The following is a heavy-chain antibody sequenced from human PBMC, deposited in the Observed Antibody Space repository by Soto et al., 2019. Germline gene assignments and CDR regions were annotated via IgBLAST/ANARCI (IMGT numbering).Heavy chain of an antibody. J-gene: IGHJ5*02. D-gene: IGHD4-17*01. CDR3: ARGGVYGESFGP. Sequence: QVQLVESGGGVVQPGRSLRLSCAASGFTFGNFGMHWVRQAPGKGLEWVTLIHYDGSNEYYADSVKGRFAISRDNSKNTLYLQMYSLRAGDTAVYYCARGGVYGESFGPWGQGTLVTVSS. CDR2: IHYDGSNE. CDR1: GFTFGNFG. V-gene: IGHV3-33*01.